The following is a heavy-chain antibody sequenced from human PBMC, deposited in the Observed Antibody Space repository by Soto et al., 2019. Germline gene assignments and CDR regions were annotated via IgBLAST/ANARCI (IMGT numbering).Heavy chain of an antibody. V-gene: IGHV3-30*03. Sequence: QVQLVESGGGVVQPGRSLRLSCAASGFTFSSYGMHWVRQAPGKGLEWVAVISYDGSNKYYADSVKGRFIISRDNSKNTLYLQMNSLRAEDTAVYYCATWAGGITMIVVTAFDIWGQGTMVTVSS. CDR2: ISYDGSNK. CDR3: ATWAGGITMIVVTAFDI. J-gene: IGHJ3*02. D-gene: IGHD3-22*01. CDR1: GFTFSSYG.